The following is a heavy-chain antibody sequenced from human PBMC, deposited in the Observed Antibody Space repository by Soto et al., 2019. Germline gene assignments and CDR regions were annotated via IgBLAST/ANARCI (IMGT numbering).Heavy chain of an antibody. Sequence: EVQLVESGGGLVQPGRSLRLSCAASGFTFDDYAMHWVRQAPGKGLEWVSGISWNSGSIGYADSVKGRFTISRDNAKKSLYLQMNSLRAEDTALYYCAKDGGRVVVPAAPDYWGQGTLVTVSS. CDR3: AKDGGRVVVPAAPDY. CDR1: GFTFDDYA. D-gene: IGHD2-2*01. CDR2: ISWNSGSI. J-gene: IGHJ4*02. V-gene: IGHV3-9*01.